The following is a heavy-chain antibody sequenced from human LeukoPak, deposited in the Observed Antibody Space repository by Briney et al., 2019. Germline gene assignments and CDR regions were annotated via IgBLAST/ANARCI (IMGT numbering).Heavy chain of an antibody. CDR2: IYPGDSDT. CDR1: GYSFTSYW. CDR3: ARCREAWDSSGYFYYFDY. D-gene: IGHD3-22*01. Sequence: KDGESLKISCKGSGYSFTSYWIGWVRQMPGKGLEWMGIIYPGDSDTRYSPSFQGQVTISADKSISTAYLQWSSLKASDTAMYYCARCREAWDSSGYFYYFDYWGQGTLVTVSS. J-gene: IGHJ4*02. V-gene: IGHV5-51*01.